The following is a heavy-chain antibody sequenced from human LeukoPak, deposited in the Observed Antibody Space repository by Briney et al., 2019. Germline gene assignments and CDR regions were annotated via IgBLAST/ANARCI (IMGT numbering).Heavy chain of an antibody. Sequence: PGGSLRLSCAASGFTFSSYSMNWVRQAPGKGLEWVSSISSSSGYIYYADSVKGRFTISRDNAKNSLYLQMNSLRAEDTAVYYCARVSAYDSSGYYFDYWGQGTLVTVSS. V-gene: IGHV3-21*01. CDR1: GFTFSSYS. D-gene: IGHD3-22*01. J-gene: IGHJ4*02. CDR2: ISSSSGYI. CDR3: ARVSAYDSSGYYFDY.